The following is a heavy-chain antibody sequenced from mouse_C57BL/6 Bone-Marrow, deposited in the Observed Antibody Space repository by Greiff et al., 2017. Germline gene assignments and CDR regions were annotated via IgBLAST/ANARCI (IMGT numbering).Heavy chain of an antibody. D-gene: IGHD1-1*01. CDR3: AGSSSAWFAY. Sequence: EVQLQQSGPELVKPGASVKISCKASGYTFTDYYMNWVKQSHGKSLEWIGDINPNNGGTSYNQKFKGKATLTVDKSSSTAYMELRSLTSDDSAVYYCAGSSSAWFAYWGQGTLVTVSA. CDR1: GYTFTDYY. CDR2: INPNNGGT. V-gene: IGHV1-26*01. J-gene: IGHJ3*01.